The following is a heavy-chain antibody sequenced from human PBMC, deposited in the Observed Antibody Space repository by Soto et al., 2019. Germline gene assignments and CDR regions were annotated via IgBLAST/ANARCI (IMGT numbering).Heavy chain of an antibody. D-gene: IGHD3-3*01. CDR2: IYYSGST. J-gene: IGHJ4*02. CDR1: GGSISSYY. Sequence: ASETLSLTCTVSGGSISSYYWSWIRQPPGKGLEWIGYIYYSGSTNYNPSLKSRVTISVDTSKDQFSLKLSSVTAADTAVYYCARVGPGGYYDFWSGYYTGAYFDYWGQGTLVTVSS. CDR3: ARVGPGGYYDFWSGYYTGAYFDY. V-gene: IGHV4-59*01.